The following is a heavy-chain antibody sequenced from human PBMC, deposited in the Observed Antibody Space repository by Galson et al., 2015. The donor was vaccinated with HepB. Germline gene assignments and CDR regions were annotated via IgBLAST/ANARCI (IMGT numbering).Heavy chain of an antibody. V-gene: IGHV3-30*18. J-gene: IGHJ6*02. CDR1: GFTFSRLG. Sequence: SLRLSCAASGFTFSRLGMNWVRQAPGKGLEWVAIISYDGSSQYSADSVRGRFTISRDNSKNTLYLQMNSLRPEDTAVYYCAKAGEPSSGWSRKFNYYAMDVWGQGTSVTVSS. CDR3: AKAGEPSSGWSRKFNYYAMDV. D-gene: IGHD6-19*01. CDR2: ISYDGSSQ.